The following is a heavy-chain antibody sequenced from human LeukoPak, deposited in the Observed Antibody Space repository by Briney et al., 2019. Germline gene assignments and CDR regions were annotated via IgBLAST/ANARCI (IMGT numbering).Heavy chain of an antibody. CDR2: IYTSGSS. Sequence: PSETLSLTCTVSGGSISSYYWSWIRQPAGKGLEWIGRIYTSGSSNYNPSLKSRVTMSVDTSKNQFSLKLTSVTAADTAVYYCAKSLVQPLLRENYWGQGTLVTVSS. CDR3: AKSLVQPLLRENY. D-gene: IGHD2-15*01. CDR1: GGSISSYY. V-gene: IGHV4-4*07. J-gene: IGHJ4*02.